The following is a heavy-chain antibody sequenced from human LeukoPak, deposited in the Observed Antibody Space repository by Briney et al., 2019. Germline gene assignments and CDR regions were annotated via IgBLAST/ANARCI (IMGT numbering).Heavy chain of an antibody. J-gene: IGHJ3*02. D-gene: IGHD5-24*01. CDR1: GYSFNTYW. Sequence: GEPLKISCEGSGYSFNTYWIGWVRQMPGKGLEWMGVIYPSDSDTRYSPSFQGQVTISADKSIRIAYLQWSSLKASDTAMYYCATLHGYDNNDAFDIWGQGTMVTVSS. V-gene: IGHV5-51*01. CDR2: IYPSDSDT. CDR3: ATLHGYDNNDAFDI.